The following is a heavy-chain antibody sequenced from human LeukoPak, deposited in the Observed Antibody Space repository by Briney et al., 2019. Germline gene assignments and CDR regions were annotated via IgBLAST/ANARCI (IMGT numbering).Heavy chain of an antibody. CDR3: ARGMMGFDY. CDR2: IYHSGST. D-gene: IGHD3-16*01. CDR1: GGSISSGGYS. V-gene: IGHV4-30-2*01. J-gene: IGHJ4*02. Sequence: SQTLSLTCAVSGGSISSGGYSWSWIRQPPGKGLEWIGYIYHSGSTYYNPSLKSRVTISVDRSKNQFSLKLSSVTAADTAVYYCARGMMGFDYWGQGTLVTVSS.